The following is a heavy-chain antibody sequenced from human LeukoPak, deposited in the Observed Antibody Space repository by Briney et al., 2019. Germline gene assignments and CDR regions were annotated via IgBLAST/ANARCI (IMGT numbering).Heavy chain of an antibody. J-gene: IGHJ4*02. D-gene: IGHD1-14*01. CDR2: INHSGST. V-gene: IGHV4-34*01. Sequence: SETLSLTCAVYGGSFSGYYWSWIRQPPGKGLEWIGEINHSGSTNYNPSLKSRVTISVDTSKNQFSLKLSSVTAADTAVYYCARGPLHRAKRPFDYWGQGTLVTVSS. CDR3: ARGPLHRAKRPFDY. CDR1: GGSFSGYY.